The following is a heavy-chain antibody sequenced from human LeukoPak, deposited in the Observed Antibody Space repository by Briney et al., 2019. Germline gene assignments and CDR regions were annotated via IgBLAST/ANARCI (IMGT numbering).Heavy chain of an antibody. V-gene: IGHV1-69*13. CDR3: GCDGYNFVGWFNP. J-gene: IGHJ5*02. CDR2: IIPIFGTA. D-gene: IGHD5-18*01. Sequence: SVKVSCKASGGTFSSYAISWVRQAPGQGLEWMGGIIPIFGTANYAQKFQGRVTITADESTSTAYMELSSLRSEDTAVYYCGCDGYNFVGWFNPWGQGTLVTVSS. CDR1: GGTFSSYA.